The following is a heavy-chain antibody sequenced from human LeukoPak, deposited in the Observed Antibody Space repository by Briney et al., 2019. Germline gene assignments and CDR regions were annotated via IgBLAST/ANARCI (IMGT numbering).Heavy chain of an antibody. Sequence: ASVKVSCKASGYTFTGYYMHWVRQAPGQGLEWMGWINPNSGGTNYAQKFQGRVTMTRNTSTSTAYMELSSLRSEDTAVYYCTRIYSDRSGYAPLDYWGQGTLVTVSS. CDR3: TRIYSDRSGYAPLDY. J-gene: IGHJ4*02. CDR1: GYTFTGYY. CDR2: INPNSGGT. D-gene: IGHD3-22*01. V-gene: IGHV1-2*02.